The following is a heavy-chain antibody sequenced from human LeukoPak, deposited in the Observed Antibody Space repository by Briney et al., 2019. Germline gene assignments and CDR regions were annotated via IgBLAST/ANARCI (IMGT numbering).Heavy chain of an antibody. CDR3: ARAFLAGYDFWSGYSALFDY. D-gene: IGHD3-3*01. V-gene: IGHV4-34*01. J-gene: IGHJ4*02. Sequence: SETLSLTCAVYGGSFSDYYWTWIRQPPGKGLEWIGEINHSGSTNYNPSLKSRVTISVDTSKNQYSLKLSSVTAADTAVYYCARAFLAGYDFWSGYSALFDYWGQGTLVTVSS. CDR1: GGSFSDYY. CDR2: INHSGST.